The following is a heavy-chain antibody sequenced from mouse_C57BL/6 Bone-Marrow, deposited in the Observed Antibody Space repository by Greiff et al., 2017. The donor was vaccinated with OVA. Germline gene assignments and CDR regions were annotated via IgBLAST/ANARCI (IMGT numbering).Heavy chain of an antibody. Sequence: VQLQQPGAELVKPGASVQLSCKASGYTFTSYWMHWVKQRPGQGLEWIGMIHPYSGITNYHEKFKSQATLTVDKSSSTASMQLSSLTSEDSEVYYGERRHYDSSQRYFDVWGTGTTVTVSS. CDR2: IHPYSGIT. CDR1: GYTFTSYW. D-gene: IGHD1-1*01. J-gene: IGHJ1*03. CDR3: ERRHYDSSQRYFDV. V-gene: IGHV1-64*01.